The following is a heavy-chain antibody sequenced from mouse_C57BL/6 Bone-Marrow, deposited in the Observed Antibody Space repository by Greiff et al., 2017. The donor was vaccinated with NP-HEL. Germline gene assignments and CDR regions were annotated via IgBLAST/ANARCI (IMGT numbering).Heavy chain of an antibody. CDR1: GYTFTSYW. CDR3: AREGFHYYAMDY. Sequence: QVQLKQPGAELVMPGASVKLSCKASGYTFTSYWMHWVKQRPGQGLEWIGEIDPSDSYTNYNQKFKGKSTLTVDKSSSTAYMQLSSLTSEDSAVYYCAREGFHYYAMDYWGQGTSVTVSS. V-gene: IGHV1-69*01. CDR2: IDPSDSYT. J-gene: IGHJ4*01.